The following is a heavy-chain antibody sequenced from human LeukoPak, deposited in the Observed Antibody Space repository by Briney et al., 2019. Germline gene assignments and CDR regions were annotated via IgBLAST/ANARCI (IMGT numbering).Heavy chain of an antibody. Sequence: GESLKISCKGSGYSFTKYWISWVRQMPGKGLEWMGRIDPSDSYTKYSPSFQGHVTIPADKSISTAYLQWSSLKASDTAMYYCARHYYETLSAFDIWGQGTMVTVSS. CDR2: IDPSDSYT. V-gene: IGHV5-10-1*01. J-gene: IGHJ3*02. CDR1: GYSFTKYW. D-gene: IGHD3-22*01. CDR3: ARHYYETLSAFDI.